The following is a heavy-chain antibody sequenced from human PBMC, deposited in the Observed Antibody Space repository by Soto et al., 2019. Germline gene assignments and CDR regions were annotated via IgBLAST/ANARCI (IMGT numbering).Heavy chain of an antibody. V-gene: IGHV1-46*01. CDR1: GYTFTSYY. D-gene: IGHD2-15*01. CDR2: INPSGGST. CDR3: ARAGVVVAADGDAFDI. J-gene: IGHJ3*02. Sequence: QVQLVQSGAEVKKPGASVKVSCKASGYTFTSYYMHWVRQAPGQGLEWMGIINPSGGSTSYAQKFQGRVTMTRDTSTSTVYMELSSLRSEDTAVYYCARAGVVVAADGDAFDIWGQGTMVTVSS.